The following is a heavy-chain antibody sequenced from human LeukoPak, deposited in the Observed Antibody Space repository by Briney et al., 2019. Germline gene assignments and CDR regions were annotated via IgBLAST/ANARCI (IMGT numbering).Heavy chain of an antibody. CDR3: FNYAY. V-gene: IGHV3-66*01. D-gene: IGHD3-16*01. CDR1: GITVSTNY. Sequence: GGSLRLSCAASGITVSTNYMSWVRQAPGKGLEWVSVIYSDGSTSYADSVKGRFTLSRDNSKNTVYLQVSSLRVEDTAIYYCFNYAYWGQGTLVTVSS. J-gene: IGHJ4*02. CDR2: IYSDGST.